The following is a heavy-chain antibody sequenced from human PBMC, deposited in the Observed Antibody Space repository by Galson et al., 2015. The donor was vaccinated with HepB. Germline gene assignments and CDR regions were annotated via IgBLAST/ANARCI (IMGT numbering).Heavy chain of an antibody. CDR3: VLTDTSGFFWFDP. Sequence: SLRLSCAASGFTFRSYAMSWVRQAPGKGLGWVSAISGSGGSTSHADSVKGRFTISRDNSKNTMYLQMNSLRAEDTAVYYCVLTDTSGFFWFDPWGQGTLVTASS. J-gene: IGHJ5*02. D-gene: IGHD3-22*01. V-gene: IGHV3-23*01. CDR1: GFTFRSYA. CDR2: ISGSGGST.